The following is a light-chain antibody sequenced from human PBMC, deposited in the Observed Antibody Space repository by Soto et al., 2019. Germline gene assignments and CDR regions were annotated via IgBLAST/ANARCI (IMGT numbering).Light chain of an antibody. V-gene: IGKV3-20*01. CDR2: GES. J-gene: IGKJ1*01. CDR1: QSVSNNY. CDR3: QQYGSSPRT. Sequence: EIVLTQSPGTLSLSPGERATLSCRASQSVSNNYLAWYQQKPGQDPWLLIYGESNRATGIPDRFSRSGSGTDFTLKISRLEPEELAVYDCQQYGSSPRTVGQLTKVEIK.